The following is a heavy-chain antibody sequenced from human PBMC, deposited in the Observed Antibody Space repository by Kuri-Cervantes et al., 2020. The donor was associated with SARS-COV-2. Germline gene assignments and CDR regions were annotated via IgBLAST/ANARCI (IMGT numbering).Heavy chain of an antibody. CDR2: ISYDGSNK. D-gene: IGHD6-13*01. V-gene: IGHV3-30-3*01. J-gene: IGHJ4*02. CDR1: GFTFSSYD. CDR3: ARPGAGYRRNPPDY. Sequence: LSLTCAASGFTFSSYDMHWVRQAPGKGLEWVAVISYDGSNKYYADSVKGRFTISRDNSKNTLYLQMYSLRAEDTAVYYCARPGAGYRRNPPDYWGQGTLVTVSS.